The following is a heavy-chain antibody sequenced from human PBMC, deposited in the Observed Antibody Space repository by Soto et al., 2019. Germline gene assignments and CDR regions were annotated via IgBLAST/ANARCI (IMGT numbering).Heavy chain of an antibody. Sequence: GGSLRLSCAASGFTFRSYGMHWVRQAPAKGLEWVAVISYDGSNKYYEDSVKGRFTISRDNSKNTLYLQMNSLRAEDTGVYYCAKAGVGSTSKAFDIWGQGTMVTVSS. J-gene: IGHJ3*02. CDR1: GFTFRSYG. CDR2: ISYDGSNK. V-gene: IGHV3-30*18. CDR3: AKAGVGSTSKAFDI. D-gene: IGHD1-26*01.